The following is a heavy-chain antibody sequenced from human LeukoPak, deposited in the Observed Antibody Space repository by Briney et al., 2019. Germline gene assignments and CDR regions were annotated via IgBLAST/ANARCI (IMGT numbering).Heavy chain of an antibody. Sequence: ASVKVSCKASGYTFTGYYMHWVRQAPGQGLEWMGWINPNSGGRNYAQKFQGRVTMTRDTSISTAYMELSRLRSDDTAVYYCARASQRYYGSGSLDYWGQGTLVTVSS. J-gene: IGHJ4*02. CDR1: GYTFTGYY. CDR3: ARASQRYYGSGSLDY. V-gene: IGHV1-2*02. D-gene: IGHD3-10*01. CDR2: INPNSGGR.